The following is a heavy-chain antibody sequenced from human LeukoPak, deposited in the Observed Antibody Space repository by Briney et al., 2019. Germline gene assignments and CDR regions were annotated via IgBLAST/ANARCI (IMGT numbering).Heavy chain of an antibody. D-gene: IGHD2-15*01. V-gene: IGHV4-38-2*02. J-gene: IGHJ4*02. CDR1: GYSIRSRYY. Sequence: SEALSLTCTVSGYSIRSRYYWGWIRQPPGKGLEWIGSIYHSGSTYYNPSLKTRVTISVDTSKNQFSLKLSSVTAADTAVYYCATYCSGGPCYFDCWGQGTLVTVSS. CDR3: ATYCSGGPCYFDC. CDR2: IYHSGST.